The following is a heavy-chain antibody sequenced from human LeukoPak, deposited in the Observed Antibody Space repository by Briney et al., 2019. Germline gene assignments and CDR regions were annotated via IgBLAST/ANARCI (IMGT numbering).Heavy chain of an antibody. D-gene: IGHD4-17*01. CDR3: ARNLDDYGDGRVDH. V-gene: IGHV1-2*02. CDR1: GYTFTGYY. Sequence: GASVKVSCKASGYTFTGYYMHWVRQAPGQGLEWMGWINPDTGGTNYAQKFQGRVTMTRDTSISTAYMELSRLRSDDTAVYYCARNLDDYGDGRVDHWRQGTLVTVSS. J-gene: IGHJ4*02. CDR2: INPDTGGT.